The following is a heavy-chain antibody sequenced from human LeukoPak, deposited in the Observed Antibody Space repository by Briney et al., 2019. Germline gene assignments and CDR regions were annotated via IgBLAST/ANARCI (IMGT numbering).Heavy chain of an antibody. CDR2: IKQDESQK. D-gene: IGHD6-25*01. CDR3: ARDQAAASVYREDS. Sequence: GGSLRLSCAASGFTFSSYWMTWVRQAPGKGLEWVANIKQDESQKYYVDSVKGRFTISRDNAKNSLFLQMNSLRAEDTAVYYCARDQAAASVYREDSWGQGTLVTVSS. J-gene: IGHJ4*02. V-gene: IGHV3-7*01. CDR1: GFTFSSYW.